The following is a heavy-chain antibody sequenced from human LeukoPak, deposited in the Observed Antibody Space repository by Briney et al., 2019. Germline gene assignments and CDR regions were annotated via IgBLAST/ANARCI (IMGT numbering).Heavy chain of an antibody. CDR3: ARVALWFGEFHFDY. Sequence: SETLSLTCTVSGGSISSYYWSWIRQPPGKGLEWIGYIYHSGSTYYNPSLKSRVTISVDRSKNQFSLKLSSVTAADTAVYYCARVALWFGEFHFDYWGQGTLVTVSS. CDR2: IYHSGST. J-gene: IGHJ4*02. D-gene: IGHD3-10*01. CDR1: GGSISSYY. V-gene: IGHV4-59*12.